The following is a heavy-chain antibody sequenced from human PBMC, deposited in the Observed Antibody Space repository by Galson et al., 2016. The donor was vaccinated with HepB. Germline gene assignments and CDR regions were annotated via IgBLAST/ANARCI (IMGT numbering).Heavy chain of an antibody. V-gene: IGHV3-9*01. J-gene: IGHJ4*02. Sequence: SLRLSCAASGFTFDDYAMHWVRQVPGRGLEWVSGIGWNSGSIGYADSVKGRFIISRDNAKNSLYLQMNSLRAEDTALYNCAKDRDFHGYNTYYFDYWGQGTLVTVSS. CDR1: GFTFDDYA. CDR2: IGWNSGSI. CDR3: AKDRDFHGYNTYYFDY. D-gene: IGHD5-24*01.